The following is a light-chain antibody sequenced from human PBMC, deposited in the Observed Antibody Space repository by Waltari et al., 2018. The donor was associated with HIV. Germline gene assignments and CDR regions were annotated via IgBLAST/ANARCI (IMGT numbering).Light chain of an antibody. CDR2: DVS. CDR3: SSYTSTYV. V-gene: IGLV2-14*01. CDR1: TSDVGGYNY. Sequence: QSALTQPASVSGSPGQPIPISCTGTTSDVGGYNYVSCYQQQPGKAPKLMIYDVSNRPSGVSNRFSCSKSGNTASLTISGLQAEDEADYYCSSYTSTYVFGTGTKVTVL. J-gene: IGLJ1*01.